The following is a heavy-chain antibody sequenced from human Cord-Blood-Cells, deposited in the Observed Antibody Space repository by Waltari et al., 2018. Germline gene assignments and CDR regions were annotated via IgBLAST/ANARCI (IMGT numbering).Heavy chain of an antibody. J-gene: IGHJ4*02. Sequence: EVQLVESGGGLVQPGRSLSLSCAASGFTFDDYAMHWVRQAPGKGLEWVSGISWKSGSIGYADYVKGRFTISRDNAKNSLYLQMNSLRAEDTALYYCAKRYDFWSGLGDWGQGTLVTVSS. V-gene: IGHV3-9*01. D-gene: IGHD3-3*01. CDR2: ISWKSGSI. CDR3: AKRYDFWSGLGD. CDR1: GFTFDDYA.